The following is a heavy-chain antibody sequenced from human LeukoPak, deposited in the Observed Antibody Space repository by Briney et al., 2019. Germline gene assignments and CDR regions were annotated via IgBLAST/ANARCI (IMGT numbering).Heavy chain of an antibody. CDR3: TTEGPRFWTGYDPIDY. D-gene: IGHD3/OR15-3a*01. Sequence: GGSLRLSCAASGFTFSNAWMSWVRQAPGKGLQWVGRIKGKTDGGTIDYAAPVKGRFTISRDDSKTTLYLQMNSLKTEDTAIYFCTTEGPRFWTGYDPIDYWGQGTLVTVSS. CDR2: IKGKTDGGTI. V-gene: IGHV3-15*01. J-gene: IGHJ4*02. CDR1: GFTFSNAW.